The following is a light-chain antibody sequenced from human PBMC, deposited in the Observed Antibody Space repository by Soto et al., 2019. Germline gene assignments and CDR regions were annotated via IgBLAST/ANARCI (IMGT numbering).Light chain of an antibody. CDR1: ESISSW. CDR3: HQSKSYWT. Sequence: DIQMTQSPSTLSASVGDRVTITCRASESISSWLAWYQQKPGRAPKVLIYKASSLESGVPSRFSGSGSGTEFTLTISSLQPDDFATYYCHQSKSYWTFGQGTKVEIK. J-gene: IGKJ1*01. V-gene: IGKV1-5*03. CDR2: KAS.